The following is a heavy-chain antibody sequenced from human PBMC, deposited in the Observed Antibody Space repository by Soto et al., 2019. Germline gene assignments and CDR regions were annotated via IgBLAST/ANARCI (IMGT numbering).Heavy chain of an antibody. D-gene: IGHD3-22*01. J-gene: IGHJ4*02. CDR3: ARPYDSSGYHSAFDY. CDR2: ISHTSVST. CDR1: GFPFSDYY. V-gene: IGHV3-11*06. Sequence: QVQLVESGGGLVKPGGSLRLSCAASGFPFSDYYMSWIRQAPGKGLEWVSYISHTSVSTNYADSVKGRFTISRDNAKSSLFLQMNSLRAEDTAVYYCARPYDSSGYHSAFDYWGQGTLVTVSS.